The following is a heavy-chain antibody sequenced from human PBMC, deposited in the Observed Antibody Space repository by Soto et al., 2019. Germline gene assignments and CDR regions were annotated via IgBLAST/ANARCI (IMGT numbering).Heavy chain of an antibody. V-gene: IGHV3-23*04. Sequence: EVQLVDSGGGLVQPGGSLRPSCAASGFIFSNYVMSWVRQAPGKGLEWVSSISDSGGTSYYADSVKGRFTISRDNSKNTLYLQMNSLRAEDTAIYYCAKRPRALLTLDYWGQGTLVTVSS. J-gene: IGHJ4*02. D-gene: IGHD1-26*01. CDR2: ISDSGGTS. CDR3: AKRPRALLTLDY. CDR1: GFIFSNYV.